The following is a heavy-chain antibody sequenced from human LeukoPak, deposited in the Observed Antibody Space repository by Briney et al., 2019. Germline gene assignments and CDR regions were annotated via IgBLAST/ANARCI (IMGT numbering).Heavy chain of an antibody. CDR2: IKEDGSEI. CDR1: GFTFSSYW. Sequence: GGSLRLSCAASGFTFSSYWMSWVRQAPGKGPEWVANIKEDGSEIYCVDSVEGRFTVSRDNAKTSLHLQMNSLRAEDTAVYYCARDSGRRTVDYWGQGTLVTVSS. J-gene: IGHJ4*02. V-gene: IGHV3-7*03. CDR3: ARDSGRRTVDY. D-gene: IGHD6-19*01.